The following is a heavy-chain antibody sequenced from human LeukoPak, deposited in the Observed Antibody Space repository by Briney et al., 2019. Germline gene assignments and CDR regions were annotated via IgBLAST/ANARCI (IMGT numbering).Heavy chain of an antibody. CDR1: GFTLRSYV. CDR3: AKDRLLNCRGDCYIFDY. D-gene: IGHD2-21*02. CDR2: ISGSGDST. Sequence: GGSLRLSCVASGFTLRSYVMNWVRQTPGKGLEWVSSISGSGDSTFYADSVKGRFSISRGNSKNTLYLQVNGLRTEDTAVYYCAKDRLLNCRGDCYIFDYWGQGTVVTVSS. V-gene: IGHV3-23*01. J-gene: IGHJ4*02.